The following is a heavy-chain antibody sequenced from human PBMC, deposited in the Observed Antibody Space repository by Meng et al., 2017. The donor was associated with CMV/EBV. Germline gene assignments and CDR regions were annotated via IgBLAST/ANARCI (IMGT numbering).Heavy chain of an antibody. D-gene: IGHD6-6*01. CDR2: INPSGGST. CDR3: ARGSSSGRNWFDP. Sequence: KASGYPFTSYYMHWVRQAPGQGLEWMGIINPSGGSTSYAQKFQGRVTMTRDTSTSTVYMELSSLRSEDTAVYYCARGSSSGRNWFDPWGQGTLVTVSS. V-gene: IGHV1-46*01. J-gene: IGHJ5*02. CDR1: GYPFTSYY.